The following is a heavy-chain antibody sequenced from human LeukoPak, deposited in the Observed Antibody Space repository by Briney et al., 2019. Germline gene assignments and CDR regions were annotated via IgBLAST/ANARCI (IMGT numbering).Heavy chain of an antibody. V-gene: IGHV4-59*12. J-gene: IGHJ5*02. CDR3: ARGARTSDILTGYKRHWFDP. D-gene: IGHD3-9*01. Sequence: SETLSLTCTVSGGSISSYYWSWIRQPPGKGLEWIGYIYYSGSTNYNPSLKSRVTISVDTSKNQFSLKLTSVTAADTAVYYCARGARTSDILTGYKRHWFDPWGQGTRVTVSS. CDR2: IYYSGST. CDR1: GGSISSYY.